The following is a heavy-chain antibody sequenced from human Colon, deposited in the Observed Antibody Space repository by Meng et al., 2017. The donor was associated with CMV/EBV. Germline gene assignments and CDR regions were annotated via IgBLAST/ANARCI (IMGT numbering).Heavy chain of an antibody. CDR1: GFTFSSYW. CDR3: ARTYYYGSGSYFYYYYGMDV. CDR2: INSDGSST. J-gene: IGHJ6*02. D-gene: IGHD3-10*01. Sequence: GGSLRLSCAASGFTFSSYWMHWVRQAPGKGLVWVSRINSDGSSTSYADSVKGRFTISRDNAKNTLYLQMNSLRAEDTAEYYCARTYYYGSGSYFYYYYGMDVWGQGTTVTVSS. V-gene: IGHV3-74*01.